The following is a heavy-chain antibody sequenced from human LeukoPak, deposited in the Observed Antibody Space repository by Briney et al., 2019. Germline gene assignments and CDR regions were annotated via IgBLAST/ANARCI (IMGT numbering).Heavy chain of an antibody. D-gene: IGHD1-26*01. CDR2: IIPIFGTA. CDR3: ASFPHSGSYYNYYYYYMDV. Sequence: GASVKVSCKASGGTFSSYAISWVRQAPGQGLEWMGGIIPIFGTANYAQKFQGRVTITTDESTSTAYMELSSLRSEDTAVYYCASFPHSGSYYNYYYYYMDVWGKGTTVTVSS. V-gene: IGHV1-69*05. CDR1: GGTFSSYA. J-gene: IGHJ6*03.